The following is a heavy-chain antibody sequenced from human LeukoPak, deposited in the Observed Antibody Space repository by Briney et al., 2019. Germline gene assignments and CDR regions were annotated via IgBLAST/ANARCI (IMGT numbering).Heavy chain of an antibody. CDR2: IYPRDGST. CDR1: GYTFTSNY. V-gene: IGHV1-46*01. D-gene: IGHD2-8*01. Sequence: ASVKVSFKASGYTFTSNYIHWVRQAPGQGLEWMGMIYPRDGSTSYAQKFQGRVTVTRDTSTSTVHMELSGLRSEDTAVYYCARDFTTYCSNGLCLDRNWFDPWGQGTLVTVSS. J-gene: IGHJ5*02. CDR3: ARDFTTYCSNGLCLDRNWFDP.